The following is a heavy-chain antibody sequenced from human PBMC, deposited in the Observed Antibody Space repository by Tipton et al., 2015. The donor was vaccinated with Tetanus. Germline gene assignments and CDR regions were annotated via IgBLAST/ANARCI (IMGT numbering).Heavy chain of an antibody. CDR1: GITFSSYS. V-gene: IGHV3-21*01. CDR3: ARGGYINGYLIDH. D-gene: IGHD5-18*01. Sequence: SLRLSCAASGITFSSYSMNWVRQAPGKGLEWVSSISSSSSHIYYADSLKGRFTISRDNAKNSLYLQMNSLRAEDTAVYYCARGGYINGYLIDHWGQGTLVTVSS. CDR2: ISSSSSHI. J-gene: IGHJ4*02.